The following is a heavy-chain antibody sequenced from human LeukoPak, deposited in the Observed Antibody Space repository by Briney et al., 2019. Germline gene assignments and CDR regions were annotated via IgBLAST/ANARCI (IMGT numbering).Heavy chain of an antibody. J-gene: IGHJ3*02. Sequence: ASVKVSCKASGYTFTSYYMHWVRQAPGQGLEWMGIINPSGGSTSYAQKFQGRVTMTRDMSTSTVYMELSSLRSDDTAVYYCARDRRYFDWLSSPYAFDIWGQGTMVTVSS. CDR2: INPSGGST. V-gene: IGHV1-46*01. CDR1: GYTFTSYY. D-gene: IGHD3-9*01. CDR3: ARDRRYFDWLSSPYAFDI.